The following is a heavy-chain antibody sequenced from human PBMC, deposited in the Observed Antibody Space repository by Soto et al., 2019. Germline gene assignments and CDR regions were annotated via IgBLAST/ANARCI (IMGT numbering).Heavy chain of an antibody. Sequence: TLSLTCTVSGGSISSSSYYWGWIRQPPGKGLEWIGSIYYSGSTYYNPSLKSRVTISVDTSKNQFSLKLSSVTAADTAVSYCARLLRKLLEGGPRYYYYYYGMDVWGQGTTVTVSS. J-gene: IGHJ6*02. V-gene: IGHV4-39*01. CDR3: ARLLRKLLEGGPRYYYYYYGMDV. CDR2: IYYSGST. CDR1: GGSISSSSYY. D-gene: IGHD1-26*01.